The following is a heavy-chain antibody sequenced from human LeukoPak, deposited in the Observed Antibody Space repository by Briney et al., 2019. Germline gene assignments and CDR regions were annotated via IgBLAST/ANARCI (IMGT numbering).Heavy chain of an antibody. CDR3: ARDLFGSQAVADTNDAFDI. V-gene: IGHV3-21*01. Sequence: GGSLRLSCAASGFTFSSYSMNWVRQAPGKGLEWVSSISSSSSYIYYADSVKGRFTISRDNAKNSPYLQMNRLRAEDTAVYYCARDLFGSQAVADTNDAFDIWGQGTMVTVSS. D-gene: IGHD6-19*01. J-gene: IGHJ3*02. CDR2: ISSSSSYI. CDR1: GFTFSSYS.